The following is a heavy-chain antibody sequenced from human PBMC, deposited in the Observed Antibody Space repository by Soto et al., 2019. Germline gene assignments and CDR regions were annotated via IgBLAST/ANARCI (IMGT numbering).Heavy chain of an antibody. CDR1: GGTFSSYT. D-gene: IGHD1-1*01. CDR3: TTLWPPGNDYFDY. V-gene: IGHV1-69*02. CDR2: IIPILGIA. J-gene: IGHJ4*02. Sequence: ASVKVSCKASGGTFSSYTISWVRQAPGQGLEWMGRIIPILGIANYAQKFQGRVTITADKSTSTAYMELSSLRSEDTAVYYCTTLWPPGNDYFDYWGQGTLVIVSS.